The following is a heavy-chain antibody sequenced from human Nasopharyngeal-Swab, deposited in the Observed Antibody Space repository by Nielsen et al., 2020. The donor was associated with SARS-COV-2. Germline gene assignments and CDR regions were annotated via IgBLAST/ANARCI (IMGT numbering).Heavy chain of an antibody. J-gene: IGHJ6*02. Sequence: VRQAPGKGLEWVSYISSTSSTIYSADSVKGRFTISRDNAKNSLYLQMNSLRDEDKAVYYCARDRWRLRFGELLGRYYYGMDVWGQGTTVTVSS. CDR3: ARDRWRLRFGELLGRYYYGMDV. D-gene: IGHD3-10*01. V-gene: IGHV3-48*02. CDR2: ISSTSSTI.